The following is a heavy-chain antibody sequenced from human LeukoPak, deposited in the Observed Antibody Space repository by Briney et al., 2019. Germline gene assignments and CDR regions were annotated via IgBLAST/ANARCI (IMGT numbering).Heavy chain of an antibody. Sequence: SETLSLTCTVSGYSVSSGYYWGWIRQPPGKGLEWIGSIYYSGSTYYNPSLKSRVTISVDTSKNQFSLNLSSVTAADTAVYYCASLGSNDYWGQGTLVTVSS. CDR1: GYSVSSGYY. D-gene: IGHD2-15*01. V-gene: IGHV4-38-2*02. CDR2: IYYSGST. CDR3: ASLGSNDY. J-gene: IGHJ4*02.